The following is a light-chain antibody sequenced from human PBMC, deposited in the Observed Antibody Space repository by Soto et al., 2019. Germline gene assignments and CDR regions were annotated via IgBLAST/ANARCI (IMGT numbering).Light chain of an antibody. CDR3: TSYTTTYTGM. V-gene: IGLV2-14*01. CDR2: EVS. J-gene: IGLJ3*02. CDR1: RSDVGYYDY. Sequence: QSALTQPASVSGSPGQSITISCTGTRSDVGYYDYVSWYQQHPGKAPKLVIYEVSNRPSGVSNRFSGSKSGNTASLTISGLQAEDEADYYCTSYTTTYTGMFGGGTKLTVL.